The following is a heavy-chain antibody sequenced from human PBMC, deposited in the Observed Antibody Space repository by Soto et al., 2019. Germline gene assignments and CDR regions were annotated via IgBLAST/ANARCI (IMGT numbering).Heavy chain of an antibody. CDR1: GGSISSSSYY. CDR3: ATLRRDGYNYDY. J-gene: IGHJ4*02. CDR2: IYYSGST. V-gene: IGHV4-39*01. D-gene: IGHD5-12*01. Sequence: QLQLQESGPGLVKPSETLSLTCTVSGGSISSSSYYWGWIRQPPGKGLEWIGSIYYSGSTYYNPSLKSRVTISVDTSKNQFSLKLSSVTAADTAVYYCATLRRDGYNYDYWGQGTLVTVSS.